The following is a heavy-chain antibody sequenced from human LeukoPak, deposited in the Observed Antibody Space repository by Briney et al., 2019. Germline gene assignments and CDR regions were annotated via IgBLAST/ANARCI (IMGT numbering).Heavy chain of an antibody. CDR3: AKGIQLWFYFDL. V-gene: IGHV3-23*01. D-gene: IGHD5-18*01. J-gene: IGHJ2*01. CDR1: GFTLSSYA. Sequence: GGSLRLSCAASGFTLSSYAMSWVRQAPGKGLEWVSAISGSGGSTYYADSVKGRFTISRDNSKSTLYLQMNSLRAEDTAVYYCAKGIQLWFYFDLWGRGTLVTVSS. CDR2: ISGSGGST.